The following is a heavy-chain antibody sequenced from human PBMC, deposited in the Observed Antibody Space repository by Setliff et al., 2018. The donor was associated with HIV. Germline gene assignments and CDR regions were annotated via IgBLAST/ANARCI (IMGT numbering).Heavy chain of an antibody. CDR2: ISAGGDTI. V-gene: IGHV3-11*04. Sequence: GGSLRLSCAASGFRFSDYYMNWIRQAPGKGLEWVSCISAGGDTIYYADSVKGRFTISRDNTKNSLYLQMNSLRDEDTAVYYCARDIPGPAINSGRIKNWFDPWGEGTLVTVSS. CDR1: GFRFSDYY. CDR3: ARDIPGPAINSGRIKNWFDP. D-gene: IGHD6-19*01. J-gene: IGHJ5*02.